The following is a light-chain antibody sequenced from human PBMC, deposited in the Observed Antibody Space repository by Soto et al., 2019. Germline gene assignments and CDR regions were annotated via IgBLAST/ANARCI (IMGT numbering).Light chain of an antibody. Sequence: EIVMTQSPATLSVSPGERATLSCRASQSVSSNLAWYQQKPGQAPRLLIYCASTRATGIPARFSGSGSGTEFTLTISSLQSEDFAVYYCQQYNNWLWTFSQGTKVEIK. CDR2: CAS. J-gene: IGKJ1*01. CDR1: QSVSSN. V-gene: IGKV3-15*01. CDR3: QQYNNWLWT.